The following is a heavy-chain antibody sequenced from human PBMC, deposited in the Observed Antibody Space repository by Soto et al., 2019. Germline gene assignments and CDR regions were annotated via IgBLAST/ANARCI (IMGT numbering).Heavy chain of an antibody. CDR3: ARGAFSPRTEYFLDY. J-gene: IGHJ4*02. V-gene: IGHV3-66*01. Sequence: GGSLRLSCAASGFTVSTNYMSWVRQAPGKGLEWVSVIYSGGNTYYADSVKGRFTISRDNSENTLYLQMNSLRAEDTALYYCARGAFSPRTEYFLDYWGQGTLVTVSS. CDR1: GFTVSTNY. CDR2: IYSGGNT. D-gene: IGHD3-9*01.